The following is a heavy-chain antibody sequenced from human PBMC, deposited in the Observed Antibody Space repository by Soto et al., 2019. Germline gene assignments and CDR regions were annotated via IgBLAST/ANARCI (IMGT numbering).Heavy chain of an antibody. CDR1: GGTFRTES. V-gene: IGHV1-69*13. J-gene: IGHJ3*01. CDR2: ILPFFGTA. CDR3: ARAHEYGGNSDAFDV. Sequence: QVHLVQSGAEVKKPGSSVKVSCKYSGGTFRTESINWVRQAPGQGPEWMGGILPFFGTADYAPRFQGRVTSTADVATTTAYMELRSLTSQDTAVHFCARAHEYGGNSDAFDVWGQGTMVTVSS. D-gene: IGHD4-17*01.